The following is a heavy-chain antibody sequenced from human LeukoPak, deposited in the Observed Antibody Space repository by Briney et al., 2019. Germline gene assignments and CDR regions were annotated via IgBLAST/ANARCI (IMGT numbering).Heavy chain of an antibody. CDR1: GYIFTDYY. J-gene: IGHJ3*01. CDR3: ARDPPATTAFDL. V-gene: IGHV1-2*02. CDR2: INPKGDAT. Sequence: GASVKVSCKASGYIFTDYYMHWVRQAPGQGLEWMGWINPKGDATKYAQNSQGRVTMTWDTSISTAYMEVSRLTSDDTAMFYCARDPPATTAFDLWGQGTMVTVSS. D-gene: IGHD1-1*01.